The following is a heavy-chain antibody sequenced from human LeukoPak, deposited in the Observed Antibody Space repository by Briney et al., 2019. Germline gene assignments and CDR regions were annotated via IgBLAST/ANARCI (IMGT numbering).Heavy chain of an antibody. V-gene: IGHV1-8*01. CDR1: GYTFTIYD. CDR3: ARGLFGYGGNSAEYFQH. J-gene: IGHJ1*01. CDR2: MNPNSGNT. Sequence: ASVKVSCKASGYTFTIYDINWVRQATGQGLEWMGWMNPNSGNTGYAQKFQGRVTMTRNTSISTAYMELSSLRSEDTAVYYCARGLFGYGGNSAEYFQHWGQGTLVTVSS. D-gene: IGHD4-23*01.